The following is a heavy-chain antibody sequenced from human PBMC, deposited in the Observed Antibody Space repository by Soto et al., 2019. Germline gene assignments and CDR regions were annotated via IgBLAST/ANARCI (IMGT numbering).Heavy chain of an antibody. V-gene: IGHV4-59*08. CDR2: IYYSGST. CDR3: ARGAKTITIFGVVPEYYYMDV. J-gene: IGHJ6*03. D-gene: IGHD3-3*01. CDR1: GGSISSYY. Sequence: PSETLSLTCTVSGGSISSYYWSWIRQPPGKGLEWIGYIYYSGSTNYNPSLKSRVTISVDTSKNQFSLKLSSVTAADTAVYYCARGAKTITIFGVVPEYYYMDVWGKGTTVTVSS.